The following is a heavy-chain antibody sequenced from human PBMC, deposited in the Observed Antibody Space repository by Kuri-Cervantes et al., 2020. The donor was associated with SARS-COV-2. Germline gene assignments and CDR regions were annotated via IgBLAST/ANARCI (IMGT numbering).Heavy chain of an antibody. Sequence: GESLKISCAASGFTVSSNYMSWVRQAPGKGLEWVSVIYSGGSTYYADSVKGRFTISRDNSKNTLYLQMNSLRAEDTAVYYCARSMTSYYYYDSSGYYFDIWGQGTMVTVSS. CDR2: IYSGGST. V-gene: IGHV3-66*01. CDR3: ARSMTSYYYYDSSGYYFDI. CDR1: GFTVSSNY. J-gene: IGHJ3*02. D-gene: IGHD3-22*01.